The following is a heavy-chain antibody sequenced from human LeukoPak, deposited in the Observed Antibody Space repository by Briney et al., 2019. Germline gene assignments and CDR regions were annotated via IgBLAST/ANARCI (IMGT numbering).Heavy chain of an antibody. D-gene: IGHD7-27*01. CDR1: GFTFSSYG. J-gene: IGHJ4*02. Sequence: PGGSLRLSCAASGFTFSSYGMHWVRQAPGTGLEWVANIKEDGSEKYYVDSVKGRFTISRDNAKNSLYLQMNSLRAEDTALYYCARGGPTGALDYWGQGTLVTVSS. CDR3: ARGGPTGALDY. CDR2: IKEDGSEK. V-gene: IGHV3-7*01.